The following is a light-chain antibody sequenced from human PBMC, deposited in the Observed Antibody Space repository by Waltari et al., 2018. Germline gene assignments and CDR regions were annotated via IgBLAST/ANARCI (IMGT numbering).Light chain of an antibody. J-gene: IGKJ4*01. V-gene: IGKV4-1*01. Sequence: DIVMTQSPDSLAVSLGERATINCTSSPSVLYSSNNKNYLAWYQQKPGQPPKLLIYWASTRESGVPDRFSGSGSGTDFTLTISSLQAEDVAVYYCQQHYTTPLSFGGGTKVEIK. CDR3: QQHYTTPLS. CDR1: PSVLYSSNNKNY. CDR2: WAS.